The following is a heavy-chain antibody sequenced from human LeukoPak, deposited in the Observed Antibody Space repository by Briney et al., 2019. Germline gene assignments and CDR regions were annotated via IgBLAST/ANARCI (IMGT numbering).Heavy chain of an antibody. CDR1: GFTFSNYA. J-gene: IGHJ6*04. D-gene: IGHD6-13*01. CDR3: AKGDGGSSSWYDFYFYGVDV. Sequence: GRSLGLSCVVSGFTFSNYAMHWVRQAPGKGLEWVAVISNDGSKRHYADAVKGRLSISRDNSKNALSLQFNSLRGDDTAVYYCAKGDGGSSSWYDFYFYGVDVWGKGTAVTVSS. CDR2: ISNDGSKR. V-gene: IGHV3-30*18.